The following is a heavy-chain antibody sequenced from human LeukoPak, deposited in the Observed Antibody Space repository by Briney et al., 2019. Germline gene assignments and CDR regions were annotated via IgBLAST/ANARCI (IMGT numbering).Heavy chain of an antibody. V-gene: IGHV3-13*01. J-gene: IGHJ6*02. Sequence: GGSLRLSCAASGFTFSSYSMHWVRQATGKGLEWVSAIGTAGDTYYPGSVKGRFTISRENAKNSLYLQMNSLRAGDTAVYYCARAKRGYSSGWYEGMDAWGQGTTVTVSS. CDR3: ARAKRGYSSGWYEGMDA. CDR1: GFTFSSYS. CDR2: IGTAGDT. D-gene: IGHD6-19*01.